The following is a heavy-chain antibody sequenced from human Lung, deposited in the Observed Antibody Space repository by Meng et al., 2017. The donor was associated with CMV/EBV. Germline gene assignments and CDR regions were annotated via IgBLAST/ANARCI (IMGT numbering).Heavy chain of an antibody. CDR2: IHYSGTT. CDR1: DGFTTSDDYY. CDR3: ARDSPGGYGYFDS. D-gene: IGHD5-12*01. J-gene: IGHJ4*02. V-gene: IGHV4-30-4*01. Sequence: QVELQVSGPGPVKPSQTLSLTCTVSDGFTTSDDYYWSWIRQPPGKGLEWIGYIHYSGTTYYNPSLKSRIAISLDTSKNQFSLNLNSVTAADAAVYYCARDSPGGYGYFDSWGQGTLVTVSS.